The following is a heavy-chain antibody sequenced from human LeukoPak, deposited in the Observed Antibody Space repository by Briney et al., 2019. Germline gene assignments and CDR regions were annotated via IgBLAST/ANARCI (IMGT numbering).Heavy chain of an antibody. Sequence: GGSLRLSCAVSGFTFSNVWMSWVRQAPGKGLEWVSTISVSATNTYYVDSVKGRFTISRDNSKNTLYLQMNSLRADDTAVYYCATITSMRVVLISWGQGTLVTVSS. CDR3: ATITSMRVVLIS. CDR1: GFTFSNVW. J-gene: IGHJ1*01. V-gene: IGHV3-23*01. CDR2: ISVSATNT. D-gene: IGHD3-22*01.